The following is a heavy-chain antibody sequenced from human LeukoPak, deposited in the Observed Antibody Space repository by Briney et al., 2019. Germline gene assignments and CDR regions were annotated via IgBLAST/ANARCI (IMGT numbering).Heavy chain of an antibody. CDR2: IYYSGST. J-gene: IGHJ4*02. Sequence: SETLSLTCIVSGGSIISSTSYNWGWIRQPPGKGLEWIGNIYYSGSTFYNPSLKSRVTISVDTSKNQFSLKLSSVTAADTAVYYCARLWGGFPDYWGQGTLVTVSS. D-gene: IGHD7-27*01. CDR3: ARLWGGFPDY. V-gene: IGHV4-39*07. CDR1: GGSIISSTSYN.